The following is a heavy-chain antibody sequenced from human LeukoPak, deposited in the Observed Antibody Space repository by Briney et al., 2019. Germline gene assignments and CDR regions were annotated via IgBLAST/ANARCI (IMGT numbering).Heavy chain of an antibody. CDR1: GFTFSSYA. CDR2: ISGSGGST. Sequence: GGSLRLSCAASGFTFSSYAMSWVRQAPGKGLEWVSAISGSGGSTYYADSVKGRFTISRDNSKNALYLQMNSLRAEDTAVYYCARDGPYSSSSGYIDYWGQETLVTVSS. CDR3: ARDGPYSSSSGYIDY. J-gene: IGHJ4*02. D-gene: IGHD6-6*01. V-gene: IGHV3-23*01.